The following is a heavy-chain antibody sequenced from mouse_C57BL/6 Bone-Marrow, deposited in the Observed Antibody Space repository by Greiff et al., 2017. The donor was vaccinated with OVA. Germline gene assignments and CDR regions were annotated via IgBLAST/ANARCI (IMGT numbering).Heavy chain of an antibody. V-gene: IGHV7-1*01. CDR1: GFTFSDFY. CDR3: ARGAGSQVPHWYFDV. Sequence: EVNVVESGGGLVQSGRSLRLSCATSGFTFSDFYMEWVRQAPGKGLEWIAASRNKANDYTTEYSASVKGRLIVSRDTSQSILYLQMNALRAEDTAIYYCARGAGSQVPHWYFDVWGTGTTVTVSS. CDR2: SRNKANDYTT. D-gene: IGHD1-1*01. J-gene: IGHJ1*03.